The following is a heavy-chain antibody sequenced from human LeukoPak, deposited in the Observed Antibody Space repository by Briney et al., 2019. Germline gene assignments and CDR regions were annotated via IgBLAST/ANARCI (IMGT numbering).Heavy chain of an antibody. CDR3: ARIEYSGPLDY. CDR2: IHHSGDT. D-gene: IGHD1-26*01. J-gene: IGHJ4*02. V-gene: IGHV4-4*02. Sequence: SETLSLTCAVSGASISSGDYWSWVRQSPGKGLEWIGEIHHSGDTNYNPSLKSRVTISVDTSKNHFSLKLSSVTAADTAVYYCARIEYSGPLDYWGQGTLVTVSS. CDR1: GASISSGDY.